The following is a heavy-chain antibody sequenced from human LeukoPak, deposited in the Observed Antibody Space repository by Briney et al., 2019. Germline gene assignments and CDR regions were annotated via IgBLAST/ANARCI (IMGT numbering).Heavy chain of an antibody. CDR3: SAIVVVPASKSY. CDR2: INPNSGGT. J-gene: IGHJ4*02. CDR1: GYTFTGYY. Sequence: ASVKVSCKASGYTFTGYYMLWVRQAPGQGLEWMGWINPNSGGTNYAQKFQGRVTMTRDTSISTAYMELRRLISDDTAVYYCSAIVVVPASKSYWGQGTLVTVSS. D-gene: IGHD2-2*01. V-gene: IGHV1-2*02.